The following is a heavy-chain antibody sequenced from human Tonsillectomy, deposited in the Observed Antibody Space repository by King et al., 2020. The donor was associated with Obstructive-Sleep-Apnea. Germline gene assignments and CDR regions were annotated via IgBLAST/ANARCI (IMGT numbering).Heavy chain of an antibody. Sequence: VQLQESGPGLVKPSETLSLTCTVSGGSISSYYWSWIRQPPGKGLEGIGYIYYSGSTNYNPSLKGRVTISGDTSKNQFSRKLSSVTAADTAVYYCARSTYYYYGMDVWGQGTTVTVSS. J-gene: IGHJ6*02. V-gene: IGHV4-59*08. CDR2: IYYSGST. CDR3: ARSTYYYYGMDV. CDR1: GGSISSYY.